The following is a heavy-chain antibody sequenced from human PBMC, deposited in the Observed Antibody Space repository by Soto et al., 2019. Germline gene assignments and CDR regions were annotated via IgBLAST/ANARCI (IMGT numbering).Heavy chain of an antibody. CDR3: ASSFYGAGSYCLDY. Sequence: QVQLQESGPGQVKASQTLSLTCTVSGVSMSSGGYYWSWIRQHPGKGLEGLGYIYYSGSTYYNPSLKSRVIISVDTSKNQFSLKLSSVTAADTAVYYCASSFYGAGSYCLDYWGQGTLVTVSS. D-gene: IGHD3-10*01. V-gene: IGHV4-31*03. CDR2: IYYSGST. CDR1: GVSMSSGGYY. J-gene: IGHJ4*02.